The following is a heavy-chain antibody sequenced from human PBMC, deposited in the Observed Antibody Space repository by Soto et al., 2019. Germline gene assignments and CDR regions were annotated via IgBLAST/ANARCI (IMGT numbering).Heavy chain of an antibody. CDR2: ISETAGTT. Sequence: LQPLSLSCAVCSGLIHDYCRSWIRQAPGKGLEWIGYISETAGTTFYNPSLKSRVTILLDTPKKQFSLELSSVTAADTSFYYCSRSAYNSYGGPSFDYWGQGIPVTVSS. D-gene: IGHD3-16*01. CDR3: SRSAYNSYGGPSFDY. V-gene: IGHV4-59*08. J-gene: IGHJ4*02. CDR1: SGLIHDYC.